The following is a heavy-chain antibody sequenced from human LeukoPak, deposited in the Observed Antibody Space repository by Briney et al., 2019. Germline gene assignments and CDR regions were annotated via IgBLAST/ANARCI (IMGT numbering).Heavy chain of an antibody. D-gene: IGHD5-18*01. V-gene: IGHV4-59*01. J-gene: IGHJ4*02. CDR2: IYSSGST. CDR3: ARSYGFIFDY. Sequence: SETLSLTCTVSGGSISSYYWSWIRQPPGKGLEWIGYIYSSGSTNYNPSLKSRITISVDTSKNQFSLKLSSVTAADTAVYYCARSYGFIFDYWGQGTLVTVSP. CDR1: GGSISSYY.